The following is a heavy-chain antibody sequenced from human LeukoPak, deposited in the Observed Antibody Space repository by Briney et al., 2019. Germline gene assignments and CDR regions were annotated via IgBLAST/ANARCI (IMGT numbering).Heavy chain of an antibody. V-gene: IGHV4-34*01. D-gene: IGHD4-17*01. CDR1: GGSFSGYY. CDR3: AGESLTYGDYGLNYFDY. CDR2: INHSGST. J-gene: IGHJ4*02. Sequence: SETLSLTGAVYGGSFSGYYWSWIRQPPGKGLEWIGEINHSGSTNYNPSLKSRVTISVDTSKNQFSLKLSSVTAADTAVYYCAGESLTYGDYGLNYFDYWGQGTLVTVSS.